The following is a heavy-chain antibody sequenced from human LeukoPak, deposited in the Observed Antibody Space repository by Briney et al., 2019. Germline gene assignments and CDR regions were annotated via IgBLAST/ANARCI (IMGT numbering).Heavy chain of an antibody. CDR1: GFTFSDYY. D-gene: IGHD4-17*01. J-gene: IGHJ4*02. Sequence: GGSLGLSCAASGFTFSDYYMSWIRQAPGKGLEWVSYISSSSSYTNYADSVKGRFTISRDNAKNSLYLQMNSLRAEDTAVYYCASSDYGDYILDYWGQGTLVTVSS. V-gene: IGHV3-11*06. CDR3: ASSDYGDYILDY. CDR2: ISSSSSYT.